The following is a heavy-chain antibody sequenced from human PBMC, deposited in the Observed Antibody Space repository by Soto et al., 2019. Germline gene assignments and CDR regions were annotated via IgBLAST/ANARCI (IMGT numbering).Heavy chain of an antibody. V-gene: IGHV3-30*18. CDR2: ISSDGSDK. CDR1: GLTFSGYG. Sequence: QVQLVESGGGGVQPGRYLRLSCAASGLTFSGYGMHWVRQAPGKGLEWVAVISSDGSDKYYADSVKGRFTISRDNSKNTLYLQMNSLRAEATAVYYCAKVMGVRGVTSGADYWGQGTLVTVSS. J-gene: IGHJ4*02. CDR3: AKVMGVRGVTSGADY. D-gene: IGHD3-10*01.